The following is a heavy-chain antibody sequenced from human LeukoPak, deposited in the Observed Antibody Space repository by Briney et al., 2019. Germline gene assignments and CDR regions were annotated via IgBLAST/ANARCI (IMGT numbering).Heavy chain of an antibody. J-gene: IGHJ6*02. V-gene: IGHV3-48*02. CDR1: GFIFSDYN. CDR3: ARPSIDGYNYLDV. Sequence: GGSLRLSCAASGFIFSDYNMNWVRQAPGKGLEWLSYISSSSSTIYYADSVRGRFTISRDNAKNSLYLQMNSLRDEDTAVYYCARPSIDGYNYLDVWGQGTTVTVSS. D-gene: IGHD5-24*01. CDR2: ISSSSSTI.